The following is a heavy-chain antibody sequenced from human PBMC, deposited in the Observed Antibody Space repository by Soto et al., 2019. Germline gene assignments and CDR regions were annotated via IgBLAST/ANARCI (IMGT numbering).Heavy chain of an antibody. CDR2: ISGNGGAI. V-gene: IGHV3-23*01. D-gene: IGHD3-10*01. Sequence: EVQLLESGGGLVQPGGSLRLSCAASEFTFRSYAMSWVRQVPGKGLDWVSSISGNGGAIYYTDSVKGRFTISRDNSTNTLYRHMNSLRAEDTAVYYCAKDINDRGGLYYFDHWGPGPLVTFSS. J-gene: IGHJ4*02. CDR3: AKDINDRGGLYYFDH. CDR1: EFTFRSYA.